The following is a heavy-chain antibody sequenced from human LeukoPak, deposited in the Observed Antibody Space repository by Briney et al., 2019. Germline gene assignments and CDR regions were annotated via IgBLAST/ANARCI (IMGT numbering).Heavy chain of an antibody. Sequence: KPSETLSLTCTVSGGSISSYYWSWIRQPAGKGLEWIGRIYTSGSTNYNPSLKSRVAMSVDTSKNQFSLKLSSVTAADTAVYYCARDRSGCSGYVASYFDYWGQGTLVTVSS. V-gene: IGHV4-4*07. J-gene: IGHJ4*02. CDR2: IYTSGST. CDR3: ARDRSGCSGYVASYFDY. CDR1: GGSISSYY. D-gene: IGHD5-12*01.